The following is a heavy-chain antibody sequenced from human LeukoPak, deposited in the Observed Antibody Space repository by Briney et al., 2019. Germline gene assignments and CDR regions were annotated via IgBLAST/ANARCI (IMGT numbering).Heavy chain of an antibody. CDR2: ISDSGGST. D-gene: IGHD2-8*01. Sequence: GGSLRLSCAASGFTFGSYVMTWVRQAPGKGLEWVSAISDSGGSTYYADSVKGRFTISRDNSKNTLYLQMNSLRAEDTAVYYCAKGERYCIDGVCYRDYWGQGTLVTVSS. CDR1: GFTFGSYV. V-gene: IGHV3-23*01. J-gene: IGHJ4*02. CDR3: AKGERYCIDGVCYRDY.